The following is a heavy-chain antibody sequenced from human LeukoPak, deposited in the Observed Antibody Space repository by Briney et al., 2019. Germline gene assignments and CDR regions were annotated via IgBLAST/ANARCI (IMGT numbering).Heavy chain of an antibody. J-gene: IGHJ4*02. V-gene: IGHV3-64D*09. CDR2: ISNKGGST. CDR3: VKSGTWADFDS. CDR1: GFTFSSYG. Sequence: GGSLRLSCSASGFTFSSYGMHWVRQAPGKGLEYVSGISNKGGSTYYADSVKGRFTISRDNSKNTLHLQMSSLRADGTAVYYCVKSGTWADFDSWGQGTLVTVSS. D-gene: IGHD1-26*01.